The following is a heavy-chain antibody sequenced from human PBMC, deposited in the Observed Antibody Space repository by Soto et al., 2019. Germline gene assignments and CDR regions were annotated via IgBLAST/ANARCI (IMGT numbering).Heavy chain of an antibody. Sequence: EVQLVESGGGLMQTGGSLRLSCAASGFTVSSNYMSWVRQAPGKGLEWVSVIYTGGSTYYADSVKGRFTISRDNSKNTLYLQMNSLRAEDTAVYYCARGAVPVYFDYWGQGTLVTVSS. CDR2: IYTGGST. CDR1: GFTVSSNY. D-gene: IGHD6-19*01. CDR3: ARGAVPVYFDY. V-gene: IGHV3-53*01. J-gene: IGHJ4*02.